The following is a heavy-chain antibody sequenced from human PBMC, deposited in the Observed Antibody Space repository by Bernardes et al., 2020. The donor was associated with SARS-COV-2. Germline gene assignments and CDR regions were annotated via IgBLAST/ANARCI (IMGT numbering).Heavy chain of an antibody. J-gene: IGHJ5*02. Sequence: LSLTCAVSGGSISSNNWWSWVRQPPGRGLEWIGEFYHSGSTNYNPSLKSRVTISVDKSKNQFSLKLSSVTPADTAVYYCARVVNKDWFDPWGQGTLVTVSS. V-gene: IGHV4-4*02. CDR1: GGSISSNNW. CDR3: ARVVNKDWFDP. CDR2: FYHSGST.